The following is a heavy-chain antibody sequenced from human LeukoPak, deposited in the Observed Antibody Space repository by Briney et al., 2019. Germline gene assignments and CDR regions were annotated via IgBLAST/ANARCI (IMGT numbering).Heavy chain of an antibody. Sequence: ASVKVSCKASGYTFTGYYMHWVRQAPGQGLEWMGWINPNSGGTNYAQKFQGRVTMTRDTSISTAYMELSRLRSDDTAVYYCARVRCYMCYFDYWGQGTLVTVSS. D-gene: IGHD2-2*02. J-gene: IGHJ4*02. CDR2: INPNSGGT. V-gene: IGHV1-2*02. CDR3: ARVRCYMCYFDY. CDR1: GYTFTGYY.